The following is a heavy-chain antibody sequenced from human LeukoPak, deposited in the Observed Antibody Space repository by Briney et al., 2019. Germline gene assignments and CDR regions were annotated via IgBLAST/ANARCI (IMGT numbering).Heavy chain of an antibody. CDR1: GYDLINYG. D-gene: IGHD6-6*01. J-gene: IGHJ4*02. CDR2: RSIYNGNT. V-gene: IGHV1-18*01. Sequence: GASVKVSFKASGYDLINYGISWVRQAPGQGLEWMGWRSIYNGNTDYKLQGRVTMTTDTSTSTAYMEVRSLRSDNTALNYCARGGSFPSGSSPGEYYLDYWGQGTLVTVSS. CDR3: ARGGSFPSGSSPGEYYLDY.